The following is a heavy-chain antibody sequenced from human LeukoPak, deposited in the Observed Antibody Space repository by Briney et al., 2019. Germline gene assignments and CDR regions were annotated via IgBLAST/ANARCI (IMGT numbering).Heavy chain of an antibody. J-gene: IGHJ4*02. Sequence: ASVKVSCTASGYTFTGYYMHWVRQAPGQRLEWMGWINPNSGGTNYAQKFQGRVTMTRDTSISTAYMELSRLRSDDTAVYYCARDPEVIGHFDYWGQGTLVTVSS. CDR2: INPNSGGT. V-gene: IGHV1-2*02. CDR1: GYTFTGYY. CDR3: ARDPEVIGHFDY. D-gene: IGHD3-22*01.